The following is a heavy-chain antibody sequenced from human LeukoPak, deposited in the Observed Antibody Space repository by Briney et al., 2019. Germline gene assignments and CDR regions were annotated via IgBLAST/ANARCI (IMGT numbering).Heavy chain of an antibody. CDR3: ARPHQRGYSYGYSAFDI. Sequence: SETLSLTCTVSGGSITSGNYYWGWIRQPPGKGLEWIGSIYYSGSTYYNPSLKSRVTIFIDASKTQFSLKLLSVTAADTAVYYCARPHQRGYSYGYSAFDIWGDGTMVTASS. D-gene: IGHD5-18*01. V-gene: IGHV4-39*01. CDR1: GGSITSGNYY. J-gene: IGHJ3*02. CDR2: IYYSGST.